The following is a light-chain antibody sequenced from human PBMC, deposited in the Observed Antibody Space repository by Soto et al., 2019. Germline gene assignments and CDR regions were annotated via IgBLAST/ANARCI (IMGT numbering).Light chain of an antibody. J-gene: IGKJ1*01. Sequence: DIHITQSPSTLPASVGDRVTITCRASQSISNWLAWYQQKPGQAPNLLIYDASSLQSGVPSRLSGSGFGTVFTLTIRSLQPGDFATYDCQQYSTRSTFGQGTKV. CDR3: QQYSTRST. CDR1: QSISNW. CDR2: DAS. V-gene: IGKV1-5*01.